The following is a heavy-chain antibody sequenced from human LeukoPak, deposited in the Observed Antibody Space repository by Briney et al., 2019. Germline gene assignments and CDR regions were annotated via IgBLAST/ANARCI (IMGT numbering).Heavy chain of an antibody. CDR1: GGSISSHY. CDR3: ARESPGEENWFDP. CDR2: IYYSGST. V-gene: IGHV4-59*11. D-gene: IGHD1-26*01. Sequence: SETLSLTCTVSGGSISSHYWSWIRQPPGKGLEWIGYIYYSGSTNYNPSLKSRVTISVDTSKNQFSLKLSSVTAADTAVYYCARESPGEENWFDPWGQGTLVTVSS. J-gene: IGHJ5*02.